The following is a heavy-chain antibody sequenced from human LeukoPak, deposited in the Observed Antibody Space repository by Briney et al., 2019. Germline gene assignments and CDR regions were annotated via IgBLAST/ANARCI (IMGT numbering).Heavy chain of an antibody. D-gene: IGHD3-10*01. V-gene: IGHV3-13*01. CDR1: GFTFSSYD. Sequence: GGSLRLSCAASGFTFSSYDMHWVRQATGKGLEWVSAIGTAGDTYYPGSVKGRFTISRENAKNSLYLQMNSLRAGDTAVYYCARGLSYYGSGSYRGRVYYFDYWGQGTLVTVSS. CDR3: ARGLSYYGSGSYRGRVYYFDY. CDR2: IGTAGDT. J-gene: IGHJ4*02.